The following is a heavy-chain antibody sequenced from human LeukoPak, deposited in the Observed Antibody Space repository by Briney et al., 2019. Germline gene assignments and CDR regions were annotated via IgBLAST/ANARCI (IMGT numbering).Heavy chain of an antibody. CDR1: GYTFTSYG. Sequence: EASVKVSCKASGYTFTSYGISWVRQAPGQGLEWMGWISAYNGNTNYAQKLQGRVTMTTDTSTSTAYMELRSLRSDDTAVYYCARVHYDFWSGYYEGGFDPWGQGTLVTVSS. J-gene: IGHJ5*02. CDR2: ISAYNGNT. CDR3: ARVHYDFWSGYYEGGFDP. V-gene: IGHV1-18*01. D-gene: IGHD3-3*01.